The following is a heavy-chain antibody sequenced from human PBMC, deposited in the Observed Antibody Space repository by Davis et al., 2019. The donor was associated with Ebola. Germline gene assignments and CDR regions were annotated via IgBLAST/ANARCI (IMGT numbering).Heavy chain of an antibody. Sequence: SETLSLTCAVSGGSISSGGYSWSWIRQPPGKGLEWIGYIYYSGSTYYNPSLKSRVTISVDTSKNQFSLKLSSVTAADTAVYYCARVRYYPFYYGMDVWGKGTTVTVSS. CDR1: GGSISSGGYS. V-gene: IGHV4-30-4*07. J-gene: IGHJ6*04. CDR3: ARVRYYPFYYGMDV. D-gene: IGHD3-16*02. CDR2: IYYSGST.